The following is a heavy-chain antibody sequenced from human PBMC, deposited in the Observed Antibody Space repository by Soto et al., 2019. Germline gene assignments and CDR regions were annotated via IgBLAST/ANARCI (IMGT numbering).Heavy chain of an antibody. CDR1: GFTFSKYW. Sequence: EVQLVESGGGLVQPGKALRLSCAASGFTFSKYWIHWVRQAPGKGPVWVSYISSDGTTTDYADSVKGRFTISRDNAKNTLYLQMDSLRAEETAVYYCAIQDCTNDVCLEAAVTVGGALEYWGQGAQVTVSS. V-gene: IGHV3-74*01. D-gene: IGHD2-8*01. CDR2: ISSDGTTT. CDR3: AIQDCTNDVCLEAAVTVGGALEY. J-gene: IGHJ4*02.